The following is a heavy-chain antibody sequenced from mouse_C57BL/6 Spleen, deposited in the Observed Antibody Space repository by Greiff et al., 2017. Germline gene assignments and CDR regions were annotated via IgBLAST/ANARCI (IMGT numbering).Heavy chain of an antibody. V-gene: IGHV10-1*01. CDR1: GFSFNTYA. CDR2: IRSKSNNYAT. CDR3: VRGGWYFDV. J-gene: IGHJ1*03. Sequence: EVMLVESGGGLVQPKGSLKLSCAASGFSFNTYAMNWVRQAPGKGLEWVARIRSKSNNYATYYADSVKDRFTISRDDSESMLYLQMNNLKTEDTAMYYCVRGGWYFDVWGTGTTVTVSS.